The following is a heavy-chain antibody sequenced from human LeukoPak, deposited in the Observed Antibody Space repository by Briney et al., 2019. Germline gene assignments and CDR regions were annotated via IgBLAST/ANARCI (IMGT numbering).Heavy chain of an antibody. CDR3: AREDIVVVPAAALDY. D-gene: IGHD2-2*01. J-gene: IGHJ4*02. Sequence: GASVKVSCKASGYTFTSYGISWVRQAPGQGLEWMGWISAYNGNTNYAQKLQGRVTMTTDTSTSTAYMELRSLRSDDTAVYYCAREDIVVVPAAALDYWGQGSLVTVSS. V-gene: IGHV1-18*01. CDR2: ISAYNGNT. CDR1: GYTFTSYG.